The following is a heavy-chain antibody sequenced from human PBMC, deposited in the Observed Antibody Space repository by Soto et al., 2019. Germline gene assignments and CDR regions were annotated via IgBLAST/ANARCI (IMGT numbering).Heavy chain of an antibody. J-gene: IGHJ4*02. CDR2: IYYTGST. CDR1: GGSISSYY. CDR3: ARHEAEQLYYFDY. V-gene: IGHV4-59*08. Sequence: SETLSLTCTVSGGSISSYYWSWIRQPPGKGLEWIGYIYYTGSTSYNPSLKSRVTLSVDTSKNQFSLNLNSVTAADTAVYYCARHEAEQLYYFDYWGQGTLVTVSS. D-gene: IGHD1-1*01.